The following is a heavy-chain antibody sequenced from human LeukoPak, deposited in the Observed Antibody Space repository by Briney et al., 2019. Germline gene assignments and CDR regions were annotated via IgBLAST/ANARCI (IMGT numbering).Heavy chain of an antibody. Sequence: SSETLSLTCAVYGGSFSGYYWSWIRQPPGKGLEWIGEINHSGSTNYNPSLKSRVTISVDTSKNQFSLKLSSVTAADTAVYYCARGRRYYDSSDLRLWFDPWGQGTLVTVSS. V-gene: IGHV4-34*01. CDR1: GGSFSGYY. D-gene: IGHD3-22*01. J-gene: IGHJ5*02. CDR2: INHSGST. CDR3: ARGRRYYDSSDLRLWFDP.